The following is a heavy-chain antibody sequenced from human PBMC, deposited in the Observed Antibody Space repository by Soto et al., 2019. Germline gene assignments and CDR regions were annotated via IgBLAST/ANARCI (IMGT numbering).Heavy chain of an antibody. Sequence: QVQLQESGPGLVKPSQTLSLTCTVSGGSISSGDYYWSWIRQPPGKGLEWIGYIYYSGSTYYNPSLKSRVTISVDTSKNQCSLKLSSVTAADTAVYYCARIYCSGGSCYFPPNWYFDLWGRGTLVTVSS. D-gene: IGHD2-15*01. V-gene: IGHV4-30-4*01. CDR3: ARIYCSGGSCYFPPNWYFDL. CDR1: GGSISSGDYY. J-gene: IGHJ2*01. CDR2: IYYSGST.